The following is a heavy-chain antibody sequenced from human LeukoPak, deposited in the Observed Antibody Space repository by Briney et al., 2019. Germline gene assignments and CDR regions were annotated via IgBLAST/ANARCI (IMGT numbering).Heavy chain of an antibody. CDR3: ARDGSTRSLQF. CDR1: GFTSSTAW. Sequence: PGGSLTLSCAISGFTSSTAWLTWVRQAPGKGLEWVPLIHNDDTYYAGSVKGRFTISRDNSKNTLYLQMNSLRAEDTAIYYCARDGSTRSLQFWGQGTLVTVSS. V-gene: IGHV3-53*01. J-gene: IGHJ1*01. D-gene: IGHD2-15*01. CDR2: IHNDDT.